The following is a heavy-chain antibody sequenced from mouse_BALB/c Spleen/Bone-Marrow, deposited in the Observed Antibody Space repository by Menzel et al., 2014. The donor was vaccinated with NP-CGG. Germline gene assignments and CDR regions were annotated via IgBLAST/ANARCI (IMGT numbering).Heavy chain of an antibody. V-gene: IGHV2-9*02. CDR1: GFSLTNYG. D-gene: IGHD1-1*01. CDR2: MWAGGST. J-gene: IGHJ1*01. Sequence: VMLVESGPGLVAPSQSLSITCTVSGFSLTNYGVHWVRQPPGKGREGLGLMWAGGSTNYNSALMSRLSISKDNSKSQVFLKMNSLQTDDTAMYYCARKDYGSRGGYFDVWVAGTTVTVSS. CDR3: ARKDYGSRGGYFDV.